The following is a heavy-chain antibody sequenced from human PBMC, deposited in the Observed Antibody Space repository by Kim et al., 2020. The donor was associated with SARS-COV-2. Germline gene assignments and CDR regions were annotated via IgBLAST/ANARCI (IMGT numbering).Heavy chain of an antibody. V-gene: IGHV5-10-1*01. J-gene: IGHJ4*02. D-gene: IGHD1-26*01. CDR3: ARQESYLIDY. Sequence: YTTYSPSFQGHVTISADKSISTAYLQWSSLKASDTAMYYCARQESYLIDYWGQGTLVTVSS. CDR2: YT.